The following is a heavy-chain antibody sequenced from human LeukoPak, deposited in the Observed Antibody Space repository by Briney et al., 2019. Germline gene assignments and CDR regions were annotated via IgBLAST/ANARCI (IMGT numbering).Heavy chain of an antibody. CDR2: INPNSGGT. Sequence: HRASVKVSCKASGYTFTGYYMHWVRQAPGQGLEWMGRINPNSGGTNYAQKFQGRVTMTRDTSISTAYMELSRLRSDDTAVYYCARESVGAAADISWSDPWGQGTLVTVSS. CDR3: ARESVGAAADISWSDP. CDR1: GYTFTGYY. V-gene: IGHV1-2*06. D-gene: IGHD6-13*01. J-gene: IGHJ5*02.